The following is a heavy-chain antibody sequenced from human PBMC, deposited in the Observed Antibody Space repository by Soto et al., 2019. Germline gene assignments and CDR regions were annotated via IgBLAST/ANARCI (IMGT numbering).Heavy chain of an antibody. CDR2: IKSGHGDT. CDR1: GYSFTTYA. CDR3: ARGYEGAFDY. D-gene: IGHD5-12*01. Sequence: ASVKVSCKASGYSFTTYATHWVRQAPGQRLERMGWIKSGHGDTKYSQKFQGRVTITSDTSARTAYMELSSLRSEDTAVYYCARGYEGAFDYWGQGTLVTVS. J-gene: IGHJ4*02. V-gene: IGHV1-3*01.